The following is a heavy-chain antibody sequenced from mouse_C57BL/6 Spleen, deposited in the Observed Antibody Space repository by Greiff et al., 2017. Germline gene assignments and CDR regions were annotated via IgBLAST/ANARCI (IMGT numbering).Heavy chain of an antibody. D-gene: IGHD2-2*01. CDR1: GYTFTSYW. V-gene: IGHV1-59*01. CDR3: ARMGYGYAMDD. CDR2: IDPSDSYT. Sequence: VQLQQPGAELVRPGTSVKLSCTASGYTFTSYWMPWVKQRPGQGLEWIGAIDPSDSYTNYNHTFKGQATFTVDTASSTADRQLSSRTSEDSAVYYCARMGYGYAMDDWGQGTSVTVSS. J-gene: IGHJ4*01.